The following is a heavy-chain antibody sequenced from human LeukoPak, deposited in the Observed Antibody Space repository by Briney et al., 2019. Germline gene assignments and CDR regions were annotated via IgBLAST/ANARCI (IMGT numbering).Heavy chain of an antibody. J-gene: IGHJ5*02. D-gene: IGHD6-13*01. CDR3: AKDYSSSWYRDPPVNWFDP. V-gene: IGHV3-53*05. Sequence: GGSLRLSCAVSGFTVSSNYMSWVRQAPGKGLEWVSVLYSGGNTYYADSVKGRFTISRDSSKNTLYLQMNSLRAEDTALYYCAKDYSSSWYRDPPVNWFDPWGQGTLVTVSS. CDR1: GFTVSSNY. CDR2: LYSGGNT.